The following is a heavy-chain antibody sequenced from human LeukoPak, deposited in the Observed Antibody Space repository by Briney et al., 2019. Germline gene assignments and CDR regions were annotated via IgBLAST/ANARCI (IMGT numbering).Heavy chain of an antibody. J-gene: IGHJ4*02. D-gene: IGHD1-7*01. V-gene: IGHV3-43*02. CDR2: ISGNGGNT. CDR1: GFTFYDYA. CDR3: AKDISNWNSRHFDS. Sequence: GGALRLSCAASGFTFYDYAMHWVRQVPGKGLEWVSLISGNGGNTYYADSVKGRFTISRDNSKNSLYLQMNSLRTEDTALYYCAKDISNWNSRHFDSWGQGTLVTVSS.